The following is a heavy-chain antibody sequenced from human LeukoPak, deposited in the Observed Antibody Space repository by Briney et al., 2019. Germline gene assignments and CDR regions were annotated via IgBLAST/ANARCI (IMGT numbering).Heavy chain of an antibody. Sequence: PGRSLRLSCAASGFTFSSYAMHWVRQAPGTGLERVAVMSYDGSNNYYADSVIGRLAISRDNSKNTLYLQMNSLGAEDTAVYYCARHSFPIVVVTAELDPWGQGTLVTVSS. J-gene: IGHJ5*02. CDR2: MSYDGSNN. V-gene: IGHV3-30*09. CDR3: ARHSFPIVVVTAELDP. D-gene: IGHD2-21*02. CDR1: GFTFSSYA.